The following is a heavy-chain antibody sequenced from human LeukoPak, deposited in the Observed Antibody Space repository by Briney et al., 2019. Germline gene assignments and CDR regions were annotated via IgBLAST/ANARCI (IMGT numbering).Heavy chain of an antibody. J-gene: IGHJ3*02. CDR3: ARDRRGSFYTFDI. D-gene: IGHD1-26*01. V-gene: IGHV4-59*01. Sequence: SETLSLTCSVSGASINGYFWNWVRQTPEKGLEWIGYVSHTGATTSNPTLKSRVSITIDTSKSQISLTMTSVTAADPALYYCARDRRGSFYTFDIWGPVTIVSVS. CDR1: GASINGYF. CDR2: VSHTGAT.